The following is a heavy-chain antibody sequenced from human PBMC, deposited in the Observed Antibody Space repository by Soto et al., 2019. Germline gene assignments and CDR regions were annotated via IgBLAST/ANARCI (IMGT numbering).Heavy chain of an antibody. V-gene: IGHV1-18*01. Sequence: ASVKVSCKASGFTFSNYGLNWVGQAPGQGLEWMGWVSANNGHTNYAQNLQGRVSMTTDTSTSTAYMELRGLTFDDTAVYYCARDIESVTAKHFFYYYAMDVWGQGTTVPVSS. CDR2: VSANNGHT. CDR3: ARDIESVTAKHFFYYYAMDV. D-gene: IGHD5-18*01. J-gene: IGHJ6*02. CDR1: GFTFSNYG.